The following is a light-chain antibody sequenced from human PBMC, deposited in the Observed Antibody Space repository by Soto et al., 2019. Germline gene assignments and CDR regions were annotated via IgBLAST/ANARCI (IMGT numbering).Light chain of an antibody. Sequence: EIVMTQSPATLSVSPGERATLSCRASQSVSRNLAWYQQKPGQAPRLLIYGASTRATGIPARFSGSGSGTKFTLTISSLQSEDFAVYYCQQYNNWPRTFGQGTKVEIK. J-gene: IGKJ1*01. V-gene: IGKV3-15*01. CDR2: GAS. CDR3: QQYNNWPRT. CDR1: QSVSRN.